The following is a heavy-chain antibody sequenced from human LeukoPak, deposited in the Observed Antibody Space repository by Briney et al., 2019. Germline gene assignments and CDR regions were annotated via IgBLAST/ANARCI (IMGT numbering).Heavy chain of an antibody. Sequence: SETLSLTCTVSGGSIIGYYWTWIRQPPGKGLKWIGYIYTSGSTNYNPSLKSRVTISMDMSKNQFSLQLSSVTAADTAVYYCARQSCSSTSCPHRNVFDIWGQGTMVTVSP. D-gene: IGHD2-2*01. CDR3: ARQSCSSTSCPHRNVFDI. V-gene: IGHV4-4*09. CDR2: IYTSGST. J-gene: IGHJ3*02. CDR1: GGSIIGYY.